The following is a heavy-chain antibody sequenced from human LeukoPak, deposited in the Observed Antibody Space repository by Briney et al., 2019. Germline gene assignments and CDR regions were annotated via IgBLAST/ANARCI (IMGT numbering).Heavy chain of an antibody. CDR1: GGSISSGDYY. CDR3: ARRGGSTSPALDDY. CDR2: IYYSGST. Sequence: SETLSLTCTVSGGSISSGDYYWSWIRQPPGKGLEWIGYIYYSGSTYYNPSLKSRVTISVDTSKNQFSLKLSSVTAADTAVYYCARRGGSTSPALDDYWGQGTLVTVSS. J-gene: IGHJ4*02. V-gene: IGHV4-30-4*01. D-gene: IGHD2-2*01.